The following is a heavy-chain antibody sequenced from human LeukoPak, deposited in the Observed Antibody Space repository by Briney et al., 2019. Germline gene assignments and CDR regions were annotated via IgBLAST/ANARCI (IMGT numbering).Heavy chain of an antibody. CDR3: AKLQLWPRSYFDY. V-gene: IGHV3-23*01. CDR2: ISGSGGST. Sequence: GSLRLSCAASGFTFSSYAMSWVRQAPGKGLEWVSAISGSGGSTYYADSVKGRFTISRDNSKNMLYLQMNSLRAEDTAVYYCAKLQLWPRSYFDYWGQGTLVTVAS. CDR1: GFTFSSYA. J-gene: IGHJ4*02. D-gene: IGHD5-18*01.